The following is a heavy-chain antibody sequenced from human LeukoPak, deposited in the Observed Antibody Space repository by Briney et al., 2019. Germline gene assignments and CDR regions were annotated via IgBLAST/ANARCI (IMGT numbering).Heavy chain of an antibody. V-gene: IGHV4-59*01. CDR3: ARGVYIAAAQYGY. CDR2: IYYSGTT. D-gene: IGHD6-13*01. J-gene: IGHJ4*02. CDR1: GGSISSYF. Sequence: SEALSLTRIGSGGSISSYFWSWIRQPRGKGLEGIGYIYYSGTTNYNPSLKSRVTISVDTSKNQFSLKLSSVTAADTAVYYCARGVYIAAAQYGYWGQGTLVTVSS.